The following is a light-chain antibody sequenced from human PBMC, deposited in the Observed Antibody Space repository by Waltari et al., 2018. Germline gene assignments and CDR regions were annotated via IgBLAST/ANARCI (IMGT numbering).Light chain of an antibody. CDR2: RNN. CDR1: SSNIGSNY. V-gene: IGLV1-47*01. CDR3: AAWDDSLSGVL. Sequence: SVLTQPPSASGTPGQRVTISCSGSSSNIGSNYVYWYQQLPGPAPKPLIYRNNQRPSGVPDRFSGSKSGTSASLAISGRRSEDEADYYCAAWDDSLSGVLFGGGTKLTV. J-gene: IGLJ2*01.